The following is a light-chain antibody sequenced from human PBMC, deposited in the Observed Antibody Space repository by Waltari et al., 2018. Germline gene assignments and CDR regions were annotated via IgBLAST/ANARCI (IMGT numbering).Light chain of an antibody. CDR1: QCISNW. Sequence: DIQMTQSPSSVSAFVGDRVTITCRASQCISNWLAWYQQKPGKAPKLLIYGASDLNSGGPSRFSGSGAGTDFTLTISSLQAEDFATYYCQQVNSFPATFGGGTTVEIK. J-gene: IGKJ4*01. CDR3: QQVNSFPAT. CDR2: GAS. V-gene: IGKV1-12*01.